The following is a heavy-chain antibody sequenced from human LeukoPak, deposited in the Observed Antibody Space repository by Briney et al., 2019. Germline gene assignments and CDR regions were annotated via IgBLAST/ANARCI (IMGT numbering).Heavy chain of an antibody. V-gene: IGHV3-11*01. J-gene: IGHJ4*02. Sequence: PGGSLRLSCAASGFTFSDYYMSWIRQAPGKGLEWVSYISSSGTNIYNADSVKGRFTVSRDNAKNSLYLQMNSLRAEDTAVYYCAREGFGELLPFRNWGQGTLVTVSS. D-gene: IGHD3-10*01. CDR2: ISSSGTNI. CDR1: GFTFSDYY. CDR3: AREGFGELLPFRN.